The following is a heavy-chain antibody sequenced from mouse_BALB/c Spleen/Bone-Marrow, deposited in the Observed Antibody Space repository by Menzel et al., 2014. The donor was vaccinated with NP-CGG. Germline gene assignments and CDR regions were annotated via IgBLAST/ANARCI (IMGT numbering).Heavy chain of an antibody. J-gene: IGHJ1*01. D-gene: IGHD1-1*01. CDR3: ARAPITTVPYYFDV. CDR1: GYTFTTYW. CDR2: INPSTGYT. V-gene: IGHV1-7*01. Sequence: QVQLQQSGAELAKTGASVKMSCKASGYTFTTYWMHWVKQRPGQGMEWIGYINPSTGYTAYNQKFKYKATFTADKSTSTAYMQLSSLTAGDSAVYYCARAPITTVPYYFDVWCAGTTVTVSS.